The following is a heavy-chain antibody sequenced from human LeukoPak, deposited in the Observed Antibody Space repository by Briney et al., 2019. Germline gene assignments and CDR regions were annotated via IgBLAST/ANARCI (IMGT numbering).Heavy chain of an antibody. Sequence: PGGSLRLSCAASGFTFSSYEMNWVRQAPGKGLEWVSYISSSGGTIYYADSVKGRFTISRDNAKNSLYLQMNSLRAEDTAVYYCARVESYYYYYMDVWGKGTTVTVSS. CDR1: GFTFSSYE. D-gene: IGHD5-24*01. CDR2: ISSSGGTI. V-gene: IGHV3-48*03. CDR3: ARVESYYYYYMDV. J-gene: IGHJ6*03.